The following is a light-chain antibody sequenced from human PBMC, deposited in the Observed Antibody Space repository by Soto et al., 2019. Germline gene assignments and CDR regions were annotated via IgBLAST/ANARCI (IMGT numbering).Light chain of an antibody. J-gene: IGKJ1*01. V-gene: IGKV1-5*03. CDR2: EAS. Sequence: DIQMTQSPSTLSASVGDRVTITCRASQSISSWLAWYQQKPGKATKLLVYEASSLQIGVAPRFSGSGVGTEFTSTISSLQPDACANSYCQHYKLSLTFGQGTRLEIK. CDR1: QSISSW. CDR3: QHYKLSLT.